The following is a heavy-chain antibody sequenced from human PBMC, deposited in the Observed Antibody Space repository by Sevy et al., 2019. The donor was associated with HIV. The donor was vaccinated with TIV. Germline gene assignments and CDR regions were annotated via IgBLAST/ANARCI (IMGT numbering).Heavy chain of an antibody. CDR2: ISGSGGST. Sequence: GGSLRLSCAASGFTFSSYAMSWVRQAPGKGLEWVSAISGSGGSTYYADSVKGRFTISRDNSKNTLYLQMNSLRAEDTAVYDCAKKYYYGSGSYYTYYFDYWGQGTLVTVSS. V-gene: IGHV3-23*01. CDR1: GFTFSSYA. CDR3: AKKYYYGSGSYYTYYFDY. J-gene: IGHJ4*02. D-gene: IGHD3-10*01.